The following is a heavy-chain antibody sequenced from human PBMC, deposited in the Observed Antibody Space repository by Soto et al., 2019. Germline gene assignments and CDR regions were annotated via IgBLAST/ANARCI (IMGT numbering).Heavy chain of an antibody. CDR1: GFTFSSYA. J-gene: IGHJ4*02. CDR3: AKDKRRGYSSSWSRGSHFDY. Sequence: GGSLRLSCAASGFTFSSYAMSWVRQAPGKGLEWVSAISGSGGSTYYADSVKGRFTISRDNSKNTLYLQMNSLRAEDTAVYYCAKDKRRGYSSSWSRGSHFDYWGQGTLVTVSS. V-gene: IGHV3-23*01. D-gene: IGHD6-13*01. CDR2: ISGSGGST.